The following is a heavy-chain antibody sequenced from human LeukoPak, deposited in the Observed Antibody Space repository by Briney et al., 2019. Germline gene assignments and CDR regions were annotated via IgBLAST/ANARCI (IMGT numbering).Heavy chain of an antibody. V-gene: IGHV1-2*02. D-gene: IGHD5-12*01. Sequence: ASVKVSCKASGYTFTGYYIHWVRQAPGQGLEWMAWINPDSGDSYSAPKFQGRVTMTRDTSISTASMEVSWLSSDDTTVYYCATGVATAFTYWGQGTLVTVSS. CDR2: INPDSGDS. CDR1: GYTFTGYY. J-gene: IGHJ4*02. CDR3: ATGVATAFTY.